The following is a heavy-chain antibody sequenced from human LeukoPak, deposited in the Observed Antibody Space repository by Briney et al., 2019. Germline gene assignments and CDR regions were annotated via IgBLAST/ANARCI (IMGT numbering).Heavy chain of an antibody. Sequence: SVKVSCKASGGTFSSYAISWVRQAPGQGLEWTGGIIPIFGTANYAQKFQGRVTITADESTSTAYMELSSLRSEDTAVYYCATKRGYSYGYFDYWGQGTLVTVSS. V-gene: IGHV1-69*13. D-gene: IGHD5-18*01. CDR3: ATKRGYSYGYFDY. CDR1: GGTFSSYA. CDR2: IIPIFGTA. J-gene: IGHJ4*02.